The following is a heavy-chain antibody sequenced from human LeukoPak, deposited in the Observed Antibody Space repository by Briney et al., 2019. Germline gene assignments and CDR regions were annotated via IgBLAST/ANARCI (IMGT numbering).Heavy chain of an antibody. CDR3: ARGALGNTAMAPFDY. CDR1: GASISSGSYY. V-gene: IGHV4-61*02. J-gene: IGHJ4*02. D-gene: IGHD5-18*01. Sequence: SQTLSLTCTVSGASISSGSYYWSWIRQPAGKGLEWIGRIYTSGSTNYNPSLKSRVTISVDTSKNQFSLKLSSVTAADTAVYYCARGALGNTAMAPFDYWGQGTLVTVSS. CDR2: IYTSGST.